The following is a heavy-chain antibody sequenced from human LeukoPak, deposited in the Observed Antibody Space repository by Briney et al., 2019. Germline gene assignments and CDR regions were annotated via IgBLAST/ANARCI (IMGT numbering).Heavy chain of an antibody. J-gene: IGHJ5*02. V-gene: IGHV4-34*01. Sequence: PSETLSLTCAVYGGSFSGYYWSWIRQPPGKGLEWIREINHSGSTNYNPSLKSRVTISVDTSKNQFSLKLSSVTAADTAVYYCARGVKYYDYVWGSYRYWFDPWGQGTLVTVSS. D-gene: IGHD3-16*02. CDR1: GGSFSGYY. CDR3: ARGVKYYDYVWGSYRYWFDP. CDR2: INHSGST.